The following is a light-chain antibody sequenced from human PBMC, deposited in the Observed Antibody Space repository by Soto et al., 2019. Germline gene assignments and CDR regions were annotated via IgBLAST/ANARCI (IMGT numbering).Light chain of an antibody. CDR3: PVRASVSGHWL. J-gene: IGLJ3*02. V-gene: IGLV3-21*02. Sequence: SYELTQPPSVSVAPGQTARITCGGSAIESKNVHWYQQKPRQAPVLVVYDDADRPSGIPERCSGSNSDNTATLTIRRVESGDVGDNYCPVRASVSGHWLFGGGPKHTV. CDR1: AIESKN. CDR2: DDA.